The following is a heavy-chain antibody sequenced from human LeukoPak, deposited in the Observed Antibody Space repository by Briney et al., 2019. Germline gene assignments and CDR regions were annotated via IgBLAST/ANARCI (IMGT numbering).Heavy chain of an antibody. CDR3: TTGLAF. V-gene: IGHV3-15*01. Sequence: GGSLRLSCAASGFTFTYAWMSWVRQAPGKGLEWVGRINTKSDGGTIDYAAPLKGRFTISRDDSKNTVFLQMNSLKSEDTAVYYCTTGLAFWGQGTLVTVSS. J-gene: IGHJ4*02. CDR2: INTKSDGGTI. D-gene: IGHD2-21*01. CDR1: GFTFTYAW.